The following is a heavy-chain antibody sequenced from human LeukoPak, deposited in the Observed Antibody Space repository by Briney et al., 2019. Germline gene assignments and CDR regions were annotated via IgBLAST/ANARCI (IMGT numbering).Heavy chain of an antibody. Sequence: PGGSLRLSCADSGFTFSSYETNWVRQAPGKGLEGVSYISSSGSTIYYADSVKGRFTISRDNAKNSLYLQMNSLRAEDTAVYYCAELGITMIGGVWGKGTTVTISS. CDR3: AELGITMIGGV. CDR2: ISSSGSTI. CDR1: GFTFSSYE. V-gene: IGHV3-48*03. J-gene: IGHJ6*04. D-gene: IGHD3-10*02.